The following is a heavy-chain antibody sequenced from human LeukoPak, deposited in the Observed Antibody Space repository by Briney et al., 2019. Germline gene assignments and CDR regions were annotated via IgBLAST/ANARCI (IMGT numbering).Heavy chain of an antibody. V-gene: IGHV4-34*01. J-gene: IGHJ4*02. D-gene: IGHD3-16*01. CDR2: INHSGST. CDR3: ARVRRSRLAELDY. Sequence: PSETLSLTCAVYGGSFSGYYWSWIRQPPGKGLEWIGEINHSGSTNYNPSLKSRVTISVDTSKNQFSLKLRSVTATDTAVYYCARVRRSRLAELDYWGQGTLVTVSS. CDR1: GGSFSGYY.